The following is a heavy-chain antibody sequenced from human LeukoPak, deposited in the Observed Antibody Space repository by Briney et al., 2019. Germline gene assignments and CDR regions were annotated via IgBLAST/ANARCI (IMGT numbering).Heavy chain of an antibody. CDR3: AKGGGYCSGGSCYSPPY. CDR2: ISGSGGST. V-gene: IGHV3-23*01. J-gene: IGHJ4*02. D-gene: IGHD2-15*01. CDR1: GFTFSSYA. Sequence: GGSLRLSCAASGFTFSSYAMSWVSQAPGKGLEWVSAISGSGGSTYYADSVKGRFTISRDNSKNTLYLQMNSLRAEDTAVYYCAKGGGYCSGGSCYSPPYWGQGTLVTVSS.